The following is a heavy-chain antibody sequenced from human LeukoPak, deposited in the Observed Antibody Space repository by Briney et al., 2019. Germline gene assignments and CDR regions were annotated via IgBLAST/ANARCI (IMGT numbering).Heavy chain of an antibody. CDR3: ARGQGYGLLNAVDY. D-gene: IGHD5-18*01. J-gene: IGHJ4*02. Sequence: SETLSLTCSVSGGSISSYYWSWIRQPPGKGLEWIGYIYYSGSTNYNPSLKSRVTISVDTSKNQFSLKLSSVTAADTAMYYCARGQGYGLLNAVDYWGQGILVTVSS. V-gene: IGHV4-59*01. CDR2: IYYSGST. CDR1: GGSISSYY.